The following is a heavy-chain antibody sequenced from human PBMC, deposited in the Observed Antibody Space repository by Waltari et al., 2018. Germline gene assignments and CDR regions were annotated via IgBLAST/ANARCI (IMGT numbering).Heavy chain of an antibody. D-gene: IGHD1-26*01. J-gene: IGHJ4*02. CDR3: AKGVGVDY. V-gene: IGHV3-30-3*01. CDR1: GFTFSSYA. CDR2: ISYDGSNK. Sequence: QVQLVESGGGVVQPGRSLRLSCAASGFTFSSYAMHWVRQAPGKGLEWVAVISYDGSNKYYADSVKGRFTISRDNSKNTLYLQMNSLRAEDTAVYYCAKGVGVDYWGQGTLVTVSS.